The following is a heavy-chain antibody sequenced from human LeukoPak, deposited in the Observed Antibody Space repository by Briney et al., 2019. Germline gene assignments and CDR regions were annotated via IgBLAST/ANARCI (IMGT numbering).Heavy chain of an antibody. D-gene: IGHD3-16*01. CDR3: ATEHWGPNS. V-gene: IGHV3-23*01. Sequence: GGSLRLSCAASGFTFSSYGMSWVRQAPGKGLEWVSTISDSGGSTYYAGSVKGRFTISRDNAKNSLFPQMSSLRGEDTALYYCATEHWGPNSWGQGTLVTVSS. J-gene: IGHJ4*02. CDR1: GFTFSSYG. CDR2: ISDSGGST.